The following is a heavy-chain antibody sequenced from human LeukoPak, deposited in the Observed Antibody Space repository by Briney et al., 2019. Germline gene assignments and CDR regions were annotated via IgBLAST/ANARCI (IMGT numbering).Heavy chain of an antibody. J-gene: IGHJ3*01. CDR3: AQQWLILGAFDF. D-gene: IGHD6-19*01. V-gene: IGHV3-23*01. Sequence: GGSLRLSCAASGFTFSSFAMSWVRQAPGKGLEWVSAISGSGGSTYYADSVKGRFTISRDNSKSTLYLQMNSLRAEDTAVYYCAQQWLILGAFDFWGQGTTVTVSS. CDR2: ISGSGGST. CDR1: GFTFSSFA.